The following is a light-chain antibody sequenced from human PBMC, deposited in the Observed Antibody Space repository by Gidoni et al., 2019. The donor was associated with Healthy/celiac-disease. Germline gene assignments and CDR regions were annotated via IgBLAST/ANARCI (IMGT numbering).Light chain of an antibody. Sequence: SYVLTQPPSVSVAPGQTARIPCGGNNMGSKSVHWYPQKPGQAPVLVVYDDSDRPSGIPERFSGSNSGNTATLTISRVEAGDEADYYCQVWDSSSDSVVFGGGTKLTVL. V-gene: IGLV3-21*02. CDR1: NMGSKS. J-gene: IGLJ2*01. CDR3: QVWDSSSDSVV. CDR2: DDS.